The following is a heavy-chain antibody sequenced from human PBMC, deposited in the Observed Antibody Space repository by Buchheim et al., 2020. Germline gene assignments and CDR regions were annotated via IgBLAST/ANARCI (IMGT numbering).Heavy chain of an antibody. CDR2: ISYDGSNK. CDR3: AKDGEQWLELGLDY. D-gene: IGHD6-19*01. J-gene: IGHJ4*02. V-gene: IGHV3-30*18. CDR1: GFTFSSYG. Sequence: QVQLVESGGGVVQPGRSLRLSCAASGFTFSSYGMHWVRQAPGKGLEWVAVISYDGSNKYYADSVKGRFTISRDNSTNTLYLQMNSLRAEDTAVYYCAKDGEQWLELGLDYWGQGTL.